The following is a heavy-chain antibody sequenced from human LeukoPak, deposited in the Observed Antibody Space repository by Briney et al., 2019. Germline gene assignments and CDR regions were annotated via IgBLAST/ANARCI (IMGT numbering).Heavy chain of an antibody. CDR1: GGSFSGYY. V-gene: IGHV4-34*01. D-gene: IGHD4-17*01. CDR2: INHSGST. Sequence: SETLSLTCAVYGGSFSGYYWSWIRQPPGKGLEWIGEINHSGSTNYNPSLKNRVTTSIDTSKNQFSLKLSSVTAADTAIYYCARSRPQVTTWYFDIWGRGTLVTVSS. J-gene: IGHJ2*01. CDR3: ARSRPQVTTWYFDI.